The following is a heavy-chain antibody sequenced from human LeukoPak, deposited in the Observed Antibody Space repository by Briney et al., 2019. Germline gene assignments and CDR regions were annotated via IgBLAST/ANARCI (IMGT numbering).Heavy chain of an antibody. D-gene: IGHD5-12*01. V-gene: IGHV4-59*01. CDR2: IYYSGST. CDR1: GGSISSYY. J-gene: IGHJ4*02. CDR3: ARVSGYDWESFYDY. Sequence: SETLSLTCTVSGGSISSYYWSWIRQPPGKGLEWIGYIYYSGSTNYNPSLKSRVTISIDTSKNQFSLKLSSVTAADTAVYYCARVSGYDWESFYDYWGQGTLVTVSS.